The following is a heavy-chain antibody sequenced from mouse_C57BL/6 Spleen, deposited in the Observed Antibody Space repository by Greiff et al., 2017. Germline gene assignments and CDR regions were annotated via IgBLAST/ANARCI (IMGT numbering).Heavy chain of an antibody. J-gene: IGHJ2*01. V-gene: IGHV1-50*01. CDR1: GYTFTSYW. CDR2: IDPSDSYT. D-gene: IGHD1-1*01. Sequence: QVQLQQPGAELVKPGASVKLSCKASGYTFTSYWMQWVKQRPGQGLEWIGEIDPSDSYTNYNQKFKGKATLTVDTSSSTAYMQLSSLTSEDSAVYYCARRALTTVVEGYWGQGTTLTVSS. CDR3: ARRALTTVVEGY.